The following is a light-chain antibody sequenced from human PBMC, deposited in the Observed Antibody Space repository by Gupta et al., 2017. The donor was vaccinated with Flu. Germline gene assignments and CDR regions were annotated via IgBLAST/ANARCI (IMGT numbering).Light chain of an antibody. V-gene: IGLV1-44*01. CDR3: AAWDDGLNGHV. J-gene: IGLJ1*01. Sequence: RVTISSSGSNSNIGRNTANWYQQLPGTAPKLLMYSNDHRPLGVPDRFSGSKSDTSASLAISGHQSEDEGDYYCAAWDDGLNGHVFGTGTKVTVL. CDR2: SND. CDR1: NSNIGRNT.